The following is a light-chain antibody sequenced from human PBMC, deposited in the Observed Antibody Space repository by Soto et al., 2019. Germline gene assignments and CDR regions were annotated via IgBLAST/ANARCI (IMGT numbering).Light chain of an antibody. V-gene: IGKV3-20*01. CDR1: QTISSSY. Sequence: EIVLTQSPHTLSLSPGERASLSCRTSQTISSSYFAWYQQKPGQSPRLLVYAASIRAPGIPDRFSGSGSGADFTLTISRLEPAAFAVYYCQRYDCSLTFRGGPRVEIK. J-gene: IGKJ4*01. CDR2: AAS. CDR3: QRYDCSLT.